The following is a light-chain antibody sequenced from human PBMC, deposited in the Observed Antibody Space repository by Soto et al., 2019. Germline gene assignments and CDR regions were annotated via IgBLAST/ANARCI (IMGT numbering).Light chain of an antibody. CDR3: QTWGTGIRGV. CDR2: LNSDGSH. V-gene: IGLV4-69*01. CDR1: SGHSSYA. Sequence: QSVLTQSPSASASLGASVNLTGTLSSGHSSYAIAWHQQQPEKGPRYLMKLNSDGSHSRGDGIPDRFSGSSSGAERYLPISRLQSEDEADYYCQTWGTGIRGVFGTGTKLTVL. J-gene: IGLJ1*01.